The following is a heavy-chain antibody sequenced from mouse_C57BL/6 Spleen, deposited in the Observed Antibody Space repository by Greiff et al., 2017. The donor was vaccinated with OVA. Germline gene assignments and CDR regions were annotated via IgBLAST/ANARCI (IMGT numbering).Heavy chain of an antibody. Sequence: VKLMESGPGLVAPSQSLSITCTVSGFSLTSYGVDWVRQSPGKGLEWVGVIWGVGSTNYNSALRTRLSISKDNSKSQVILKMNSLQTDNTAMYYCASSIYEGAFADWGQGTLVTVSA. CDR2: IWGVGST. J-gene: IGHJ3*01. V-gene: IGHV2-6*01. D-gene: IGHD2-3*01. CDR3: ASSIYEGAFAD. CDR1: GFSLTSYG.